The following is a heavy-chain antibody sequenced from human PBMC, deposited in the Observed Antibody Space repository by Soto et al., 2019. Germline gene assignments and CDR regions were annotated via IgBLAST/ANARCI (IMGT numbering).Heavy chain of an antibody. CDR1: VTVSSNY. CDR2: IYSAGST. J-gene: IGHJ4*02. Sequence: EVQLVESGGGLVQPGGSLRLSCAASVTVSSNYMTWVRQAPGKGLEWVSVIYSAGSTYYADSVKGRFTISRDNSRNTLYLQMSGRGVEDTAVYYCARDTVAVAGTDYWGQGTLVTVSS. CDR3: ARDTVAVAGTDY. D-gene: IGHD6-19*01. V-gene: IGHV3-66*01.